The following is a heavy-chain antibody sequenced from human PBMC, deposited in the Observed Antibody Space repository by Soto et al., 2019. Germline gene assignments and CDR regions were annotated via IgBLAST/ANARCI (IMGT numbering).Heavy chain of an antibody. V-gene: IGHV4-39*01. J-gene: IGHJ4*02. CDR3: ARHGVVVTNPFFDY. Sequence: LSLTCTVSGGSISGSSYYWGWIRHPLGQGLEWIGSIYYSGSTYYNPSLKSRVTISVDTSKSQFSLKLSSVTAADTAVYYCARHGVVVTNPFFDYWGQGTLVTVSS. CDR2: IYYSGST. CDR1: GGSISGSSYY. D-gene: IGHD3-22*01.